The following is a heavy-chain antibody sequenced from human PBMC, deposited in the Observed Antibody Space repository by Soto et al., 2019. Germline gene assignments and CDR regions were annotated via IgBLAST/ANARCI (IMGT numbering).Heavy chain of an antibody. J-gene: IGHJ6*02. D-gene: IGHD2-15*01. CDR3: AESMGGTANGLDV. CDR2: ISWKSSSI. CDR1: GFTFDDYA. Sequence: VQLVESGGGLVQPGKSLRLSCDASGFTFDDYAMHWVRQAPGKGLEWVSGISWKSSSIGYADSVKGRFTISRDNAKKSLYLQMNSLTTEDTALYYCAESMGGTANGLDVWGQGTTVIVSS. V-gene: IGHV3-9*01.